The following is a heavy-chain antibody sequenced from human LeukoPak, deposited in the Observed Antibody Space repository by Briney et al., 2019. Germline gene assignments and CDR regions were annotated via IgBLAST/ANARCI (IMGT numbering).Heavy chain of an antibody. CDR1: GYTFTGYY. D-gene: IGHD3-22*01. Sequence: HGESLKVSCKASGYTFTGYYMHWVRQAPGQGLEWMGWINPNSGGTNYAQKFQGRVTMTRDTSISTAYMELSRLRSDDTAVYYCARGPGGIVVVTEDYWGQGTLVTVSS. V-gene: IGHV1-2*02. CDR3: ARGPGGIVVVTEDY. J-gene: IGHJ4*02. CDR2: INPNSGGT.